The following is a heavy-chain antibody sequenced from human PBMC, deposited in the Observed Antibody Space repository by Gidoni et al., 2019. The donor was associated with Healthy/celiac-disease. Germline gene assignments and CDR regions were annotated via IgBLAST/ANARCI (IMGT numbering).Heavy chain of an antibody. D-gene: IGHD6-13*01. V-gene: IGHV3-30*18. CDR1: GFTFRSYG. Sequence: QVQLVESGGGVVQPGRSLRLSCAASGFTFRSYGMHWGRQAPGKGLVWVAVISYDGSNKYYADSVKGRFTISRDNSKNTLYLQMNSLRAEDTAVYYCAKDLEGSSSSWYYYYYGMDVWGQGTTVTVSS. J-gene: IGHJ6*02. CDR2: ISYDGSNK. CDR3: AKDLEGSSSSWYYYYYGMDV.